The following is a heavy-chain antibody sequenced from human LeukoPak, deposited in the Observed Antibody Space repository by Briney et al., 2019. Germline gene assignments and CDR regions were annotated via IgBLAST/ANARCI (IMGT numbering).Heavy chain of an antibody. CDR3: ARDLGYCTTTNCLRTNWFDP. CDR2: IDSYSGDT. V-gene: IGHV1-2*02. J-gene: IGHJ5*02. D-gene: IGHD2-2*01. CDR1: GYTFTDYY. Sequence: ASVKVSCKSSGYTFTDYYIHWVRQAPGQGLEWMGWIDSYSGDTNYAQNQGRVTITRDSSITTAYMELSRLSSDDTALYYCARDLGYCTTTNCLRTNWFDPWGQGTLVTVSS.